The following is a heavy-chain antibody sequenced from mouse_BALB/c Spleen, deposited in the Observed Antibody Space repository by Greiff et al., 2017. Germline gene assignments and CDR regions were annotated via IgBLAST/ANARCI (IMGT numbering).Heavy chain of an antibody. CDR2: IWAGGST. CDR3: ARDEITTVAYAMDY. D-gene: IGHD1-1*01. CDR1: GFSLTSYG. Sequence: VKLVESGPGLVAPSQSLSITCTVSGFSLTSYGVHWVRQPPGKGLEWLGVIWAGGSTNYNSALMSRLSISKDNSKSQVFLKMNSLQTDDTAMYYCARDEITTVAYAMDYWGQGTSVTVSS. J-gene: IGHJ4*01. V-gene: IGHV2-9*02.